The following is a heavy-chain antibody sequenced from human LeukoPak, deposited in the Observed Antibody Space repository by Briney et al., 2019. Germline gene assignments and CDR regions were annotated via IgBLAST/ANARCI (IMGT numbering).Heavy chain of an antibody. Sequence: PGGSLRLSCAASGFTFSSYGMHRVRQAPGKGLEWVAFIRYDGSNKYYADSVKGRFTISRDNSKNTLYLQMNSLRAEDTAVYYCAKDIAYYFDYWGQGTLVTVSS. CDR1: GFTFSSYG. CDR2: IRYDGSNK. J-gene: IGHJ4*02. D-gene: IGHD6-13*01. CDR3: AKDIAYYFDY. V-gene: IGHV3-30*02.